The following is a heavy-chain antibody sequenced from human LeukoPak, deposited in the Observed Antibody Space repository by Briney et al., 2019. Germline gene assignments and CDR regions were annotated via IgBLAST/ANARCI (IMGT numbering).Heavy chain of an antibody. Sequence: GRSLRLSCAASGFTFSNYGIHWVRQAPGKGLEWVAVISDDGSNKYYADSVKGRFTISRDNSKNTLYLQMNSLRAEDTAVYYCAKHADNGSYRSPSFEYWGQGTLVTVSS. J-gene: IGHJ4*02. V-gene: IGHV3-30*18. CDR3: AKHADNGSYRSPSFEY. CDR1: GFTFSNYG. CDR2: ISDDGSNK. D-gene: IGHD1-26*01.